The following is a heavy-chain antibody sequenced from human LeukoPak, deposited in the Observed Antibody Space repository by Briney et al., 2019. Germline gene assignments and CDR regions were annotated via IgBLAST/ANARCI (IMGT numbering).Heavy chain of an antibody. V-gene: IGHV3-23*01. Sequence: GGSLSRSCAASGFTCCTNAMNWVRQAPGKGREGGSNSGGSGESTYYADSVKGRFTISRDNSKTTVFLQMNSLSRDDTAVYYCARRGGSNGWGALDVWGQGTTITVS. CDR3: ARRGGSNGWGALDV. CDR2: SGGSGEST. D-gene: IGHD2-8*01. J-gene: IGHJ3*01. CDR1: GFTCCTNA.